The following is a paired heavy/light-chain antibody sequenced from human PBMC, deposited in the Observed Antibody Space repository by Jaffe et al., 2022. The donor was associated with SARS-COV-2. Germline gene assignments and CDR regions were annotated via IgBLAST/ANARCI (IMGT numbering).Light chain of an antibody. CDR2: AAS. Sequence: AIQMTQSPPSLSASVGDRVTITCRASQDITDDLGWYQQKPGKAPKLLIFAASTLHSGVPSRFSGSGFGTDFTLTISSLQPEDFATYYCLQDNNFPFTFGQGTKLEIK. CDR3: LQDNNFPFT. J-gene: IGKJ2*01. V-gene: IGKV1-6*01. CDR1: QDITDD.
Heavy chain of an antibody. D-gene: IGHD7-27*01. CDR2: VWTDGNTK. CDR3: TRDFLTGDKREALDI. J-gene: IGHJ3*02. CDR1: GFTFSSYS. V-gene: IGHV3-30*04. Sequence: QVQLVESGGGVVQPGRSLRLSCVASGFTFSSYSMYWVRQAPGMGLDWVAVVWTDGNTKYYADSVKGRFTISRDNPKNTLFLDMNNLRPEDAAVYYCTRDFLTGDKREALDIWGQGTMVTVSS.